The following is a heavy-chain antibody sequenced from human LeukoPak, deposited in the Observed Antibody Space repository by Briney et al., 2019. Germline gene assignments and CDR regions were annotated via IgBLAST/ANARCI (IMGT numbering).Heavy chain of an antibody. CDR2: MNTNSGKS. J-gene: IGHJ5*01. V-gene: IGHV1-8*01. D-gene: IGHD5-12*01. Sequence: GSVSVSCKASGYSFTTHDINWVRQAPGEGLEWRGGMNTNSGKSGYAQKFQGSVTMTSDTSISPVYMELSSLGSDDTAVYYCARESGLTDNWLDSWGQGTLVIVSS. CDR3: ARESGLTDNWLDS. CDR1: GYSFTTHD.